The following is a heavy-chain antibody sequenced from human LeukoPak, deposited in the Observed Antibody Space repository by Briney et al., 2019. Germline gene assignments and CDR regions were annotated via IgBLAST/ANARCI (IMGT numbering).Heavy chain of an antibody. CDR1: GYTFTSYY. Sequence: ASVKVSCKASGYTFTSYYMHWVRQAPGQGLEWMGIINPSGGSTSYAQKFQGRVTMTRDTSTSTVYMELSSLRSEDTAVYYCARGMTVVVMHRYYYGMDVWGQGTTVTVSS. CDR2: INPSGGST. V-gene: IGHV1-46*01. CDR3: ARGMTVVVMHRYYYGMDV. J-gene: IGHJ6*02. D-gene: IGHD3-22*01.